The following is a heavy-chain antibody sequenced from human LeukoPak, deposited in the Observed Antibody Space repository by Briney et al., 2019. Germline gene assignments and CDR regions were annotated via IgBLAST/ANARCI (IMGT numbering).Heavy chain of an antibody. CDR2: IYSSGST. CDR3: ARASQVYYFEN. Sequence: SETLSLTCTVSGDSIRSYYWSWIRQPPGKGLEWIGYIYSSGSTDCNPSLKSRVTISVDTSKRQFSLELSAVTAADTAVYYYARASQVYYFENWGQGTLVTVSS. J-gene: IGHJ4*02. V-gene: IGHV4-59*12. CDR1: GDSIRSYY.